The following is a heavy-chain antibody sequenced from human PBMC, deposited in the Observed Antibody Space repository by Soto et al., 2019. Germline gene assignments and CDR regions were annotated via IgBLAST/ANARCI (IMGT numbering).Heavy chain of an antibody. CDR3: ARFWFPNPYFDY. Sequence: GGSLRLSCAASGFTVSSNYMSWVRQAPGKGLEWVSVIYSGGSTYYADSVKGRFTISRDNSKNTLYLQMNSLRAEDTAVYYCARFWFPNPYFDYWGQGTLVTVSS. CDR2: IYSGGST. J-gene: IGHJ4*02. D-gene: IGHD3-10*01. CDR1: GFTVSSNY. V-gene: IGHV3-53*01.